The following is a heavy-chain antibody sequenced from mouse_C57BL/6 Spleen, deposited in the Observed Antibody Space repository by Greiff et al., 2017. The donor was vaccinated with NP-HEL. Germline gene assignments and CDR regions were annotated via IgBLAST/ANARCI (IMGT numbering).Heavy chain of an antibody. CDR1: GYTFTDYY. V-gene: IGHV1-76*01. CDR2: IYPGSGNT. J-gene: IGHJ4*01. Sequence: VHLVESGAELVRPGASVKLSCKASGYTFTDYYINWVKQRPGQGLEWIARIYPGSGNTYYNEKFKGKATLTAEKSSSTAYMQLSSLTSEDSAVYFCARDYYYGSSLYYYAMDYWGQGTSVTVSS. CDR3: ARDYYYGSSLYYYAMDY. D-gene: IGHD1-1*01.